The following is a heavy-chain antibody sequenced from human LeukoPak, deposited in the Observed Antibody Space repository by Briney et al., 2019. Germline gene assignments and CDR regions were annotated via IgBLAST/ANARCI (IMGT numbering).Heavy chain of an antibody. D-gene: IGHD2-2*02. CDR1: GGSFSGYY. J-gene: IGHJ3*02. Sequence: PSETLSLTCAVYGGSFSGYYWSWIRQPPGKGLEWIGEINHSGSTNYNPSLKSRVTISVDTSKNQFSLKLSSVTAADTAVYYCARGLADIVVVPAAIAFGIWGQGTMVTVSS. CDR2: INHSGST. V-gene: IGHV4-34*01. CDR3: ARGLADIVVVPAAIAFGI.